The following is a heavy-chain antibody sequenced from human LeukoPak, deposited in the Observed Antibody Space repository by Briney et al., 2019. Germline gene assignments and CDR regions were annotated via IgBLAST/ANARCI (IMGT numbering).Heavy chain of an antibody. D-gene: IGHD4-17*01. CDR2: ISYDGSNK. CDR3: ARQYYTVTVWFDP. J-gene: IGHJ5*02. CDR1: GFTFSSYG. V-gene: IGHV3-30*03. Sequence: GGSLRLSCAASGFTFSSYGMHWVRQAPGKGLEWVAVISYDGSNKYYADSVKGRFTISRDNSKNTLYLQMNSLRAEDTAVYYCARQYYTVTVWFDPWGQGTLVTVSS.